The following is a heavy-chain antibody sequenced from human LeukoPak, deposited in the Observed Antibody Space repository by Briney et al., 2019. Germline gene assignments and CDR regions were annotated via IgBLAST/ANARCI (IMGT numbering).Heavy chain of an antibody. CDR1: GYTFNTYA. Sequence: ASVKVSCKTSGYTFNTYAINWVRQVPGQGLELMGWISPYNGNTNYAQKLQGRVTMTTDTSTSTAYLDLRSLRSDDTAVYYCARSTYRGGDAFDIWGQGTMVTVSS. V-gene: IGHV1-18*01. CDR2: ISPYNGNT. J-gene: IGHJ3*02. CDR3: ARSTYRGGDAFDI. D-gene: IGHD2/OR15-2a*01.